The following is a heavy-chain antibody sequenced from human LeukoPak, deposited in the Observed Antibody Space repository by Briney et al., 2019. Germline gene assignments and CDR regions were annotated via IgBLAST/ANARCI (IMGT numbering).Heavy chain of an antibody. D-gene: IGHD3-10*01. J-gene: IGHJ6*02. CDR2: VSGDGRST. Sequence: GGSLRLSCAASGFTFDDYTMHWVRQAPGKGLEWVSLVSGDGRSTYYADSVKGRFTISRDNSKNSLYLQMNSLRTEDTALYYCAKVGGSGSSSAYYYYGMDVWGQGTTVTVSS. CDR1: GFTFDDYT. CDR3: AKVGGSGSSSAYYYYGMDV. V-gene: IGHV3-43*01.